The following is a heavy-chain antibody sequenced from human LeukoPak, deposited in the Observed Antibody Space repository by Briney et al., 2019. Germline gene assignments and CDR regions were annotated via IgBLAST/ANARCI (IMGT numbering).Heavy chain of an antibody. CDR3: ARGRGSRWFSNNWFDP. J-gene: IGHJ5*02. V-gene: IGHV3-7*01. Sequence: GGSLRLSCAASGFTFSSYWMTWVRQAPGKGLEWVANIKQDGSEKYYVDSVKGRFTISRDNAKNSLFLQMNSLRVEDTAVYYCARGRGSRWFSNNWFDPWGQGTLVTVSS. D-gene: IGHD3-10*01. CDR1: GFTFSSYW. CDR2: IKQDGSEK.